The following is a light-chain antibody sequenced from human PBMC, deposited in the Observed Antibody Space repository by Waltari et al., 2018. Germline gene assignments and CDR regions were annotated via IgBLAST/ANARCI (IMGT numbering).Light chain of an antibody. CDR3: SSYTSSGTLV. Sequence: QSALNQPASVSGSPGPLITIPCTGTSSDVCGANHLSWYQQHPGKATKLMIYGVTNRPSGVSNRFSGSKSGNTASLTISGLQVEDEANFYCSSYTSSGTLVFGGGTKLTVL. V-gene: IGLV2-14*01. CDR2: GVT. CDR1: SSDVCGANH. J-gene: IGLJ2*01.